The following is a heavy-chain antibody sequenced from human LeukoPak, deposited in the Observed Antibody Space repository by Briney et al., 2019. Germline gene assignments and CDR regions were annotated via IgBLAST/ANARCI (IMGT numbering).Heavy chain of an antibody. V-gene: IGHV4-4*07. CDR2: MHGMGGT. J-gene: IGHJ4*02. CDR1: GGSIIGYY. Sequence: SETLSLTCTVSGGSIIGYYWSWIRQPAGKGLEWIGHMHGMGGTDYNPSLKSRVTMSADTSKNQFSLKLTSVTAADTAVYYCAKDGNTWPFFDSWGQGTLVTVSS. CDR3: AKDGNTWPFFDS.